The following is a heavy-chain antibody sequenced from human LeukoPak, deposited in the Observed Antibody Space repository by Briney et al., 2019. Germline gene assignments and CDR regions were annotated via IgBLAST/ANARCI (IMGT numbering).Heavy chain of an antibody. J-gene: IGHJ3*02. CDR1: GDSISSYY. CDR2: IYYSGGT. D-gene: IGHD5-24*01. Sequence: SETLSLTCTVSGDSISSYYWSWIRQPPGKGLEWIGYIYYSGGTDYNPSLKSRVTISVDTSKKQFSLKLRSMTAADTAVYYCARHVTISGPYDASDIWGQGTMVTVSP. V-gene: IGHV4-59*08. CDR3: ARHVTISGPYDASDI.